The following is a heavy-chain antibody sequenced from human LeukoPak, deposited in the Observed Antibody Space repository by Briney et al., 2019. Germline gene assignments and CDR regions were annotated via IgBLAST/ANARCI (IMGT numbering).Heavy chain of an antibody. CDR2: THNSGST. Sequence: PSETLSLTCTVSGASISSHYWSWIRQFPGKGLEWIGYTHNSGSTNFNPSLKSRVTMSVGTSKNQFSLKLTSVTAADTARYYFXXGXWSLDYXGQGTLVTVSS. CDR1: GASISSHY. J-gene: IGHJ4*02. CDR3: XXGXWSLDY. D-gene: IGHD6-19*01. V-gene: IGHV4-59*11.